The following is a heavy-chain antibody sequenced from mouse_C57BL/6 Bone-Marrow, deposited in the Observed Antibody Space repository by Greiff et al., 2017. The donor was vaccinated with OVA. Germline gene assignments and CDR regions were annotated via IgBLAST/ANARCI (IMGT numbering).Heavy chain of an antibody. D-gene: IGHD2-5*01. Sequence: QVQLQQSGAELVMPGASVKLSCKASGYTFTSYWMHWVKQRPGQGLEWIGEIDPSDSYTNYNQKFKGKSTLTVDKSSSTAYMQLSSLTSEDSAVYYCARWGYSNPYDFDYWGQGTTLTVSS. CDR1: GYTFTSYW. V-gene: IGHV1-69*01. CDR2: IDPSDSYT. CDR3: ARWGYSNPYDFDY. J-gene: IGHJ2*01.